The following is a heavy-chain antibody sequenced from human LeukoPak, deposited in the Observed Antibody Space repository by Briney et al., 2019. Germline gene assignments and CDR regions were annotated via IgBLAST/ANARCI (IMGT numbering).Heavy chain of an antibody. J-gene: IGHJ3*02. CDR2: IYHSGST. Sequence: SETLSLTCTVSGGSISSGGYYWSWIRQPPGKGLEWIGYIYHSGSTYYNPSLKSRVTISVDRSKNQFSLKLSSVTAADTAVYYCAREPHYYDSSGYSSRRAFDIWGQGTMVTVSS. D-gene: IGHD3-22*01. CDR1: GGSISSGGYY. V-gene: IGHV4-30-2*01. CDR3: AREPHYYDSSGYSSRRAFDI.